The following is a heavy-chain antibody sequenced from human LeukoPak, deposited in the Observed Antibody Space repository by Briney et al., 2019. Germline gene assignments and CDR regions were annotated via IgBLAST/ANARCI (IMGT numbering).Heavy chain of an antibody. V-gene: IGHV3-21*01. D-gene: IGHD6-13*01. CDR2: ISSSSSYV. CDR1: GFTFSSYS. CDR3: AKGGGTGYSSSWYSN. Sequence: GGSLRLSCAASGFTFSSYSMNWVRQAPGKGLEWVSSISSSSSYVYYADSVKGRFTISRDNAKNSLYLQMNSLRPEDTAVYYCAKGGGTGYSSSWYSNWGQGTLVTVSS. J-gene: IGHJ4*02.